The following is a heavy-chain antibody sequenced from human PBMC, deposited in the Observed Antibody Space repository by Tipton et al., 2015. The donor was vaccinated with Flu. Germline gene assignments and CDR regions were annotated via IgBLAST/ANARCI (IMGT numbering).Heavy chain of an antibody. Sequence: QLVQSGVEVKKPGASVKVSCKASGYTFTNFGITWVRQAPGQGLEWMGWISGYNGDTNYAEKLQGRVTMTTDASTHTAYMELRSLKSDDPAMYYCARDRGSYNIHLEYHYYYGMDVRGQGTTVTVSS. CDR1: GYTFTNFG. V-gene: IGHV1-18*01. CDR2: ISGYNGDT. D-gene: IGHD1-26*01. J-gene: IGHJ6*02. CDR3: ARDRGSYNIHLEYHYYYGMDV.